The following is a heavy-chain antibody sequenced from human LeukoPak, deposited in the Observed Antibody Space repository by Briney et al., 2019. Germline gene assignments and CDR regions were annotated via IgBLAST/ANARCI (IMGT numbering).Heavy chain of an antibody. Sequence: SETLSLTCAVYGGSFSGYYWGWIRQPPGKGLEWIGEINHSGSTNYNPSLKSRVTISVDTSKNQFSLKLSSVTAADTAVYYCARHPRYFRLVGAIGSFDYWGQGTLVTVSS. J-gene: IGHJ4*02. CDR1: GGSFSGYY. CDR3: ARHPRYFRLVGAIGSFDY. CDR2: INHSGST. V-gene: IGHV4-34*01. D-gene: IGHD2-8*02.